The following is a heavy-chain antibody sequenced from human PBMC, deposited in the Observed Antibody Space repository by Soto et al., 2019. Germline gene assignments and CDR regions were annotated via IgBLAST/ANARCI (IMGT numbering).Heavy chain of an antibody. Sequence: EVQLVESGGGLVQPGRSLRLSCAASGFSFEDYAMHWVRQAPGKGLEWVSGIAWNSDIIGYADSVKGRFTISRDNGKKSVYLHMNSLRPDDRALYYCAKDLYGSAIFGMDVWGQGTTVTVSS. CDR2: IAWNSDII. D-gene: IGHD3-10*01. CDR3: AKDLYGSAIFGMDV. V-gene: IGHV3-9*01. J-gene: IGHJ6*02. CDR1: GFSFEDYA.